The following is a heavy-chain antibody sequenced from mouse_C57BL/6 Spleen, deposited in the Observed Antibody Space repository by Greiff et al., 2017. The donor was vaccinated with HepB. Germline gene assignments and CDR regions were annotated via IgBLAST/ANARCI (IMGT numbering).Heavy chain of an antibody. CDR2: INPNNGGT. CDR1: GYTFTDYN. Sequence: EVQLQQSGPELVKPGASVKMSCKASGYTFTDYNMHWVKQSHGKSLEWIGYINPNNGGTSYNQKFKGKATLTVNKASSTAYMELRSLTSEESAVYYCARSDYGSSYWYFDVWGTGTTVTVSS. D-gene: IGHD1-1*01. V-gene: IGHV1-22*01. J-gene: IGHJ1*03. CDR3: ARSDYGSSYWYFDV.